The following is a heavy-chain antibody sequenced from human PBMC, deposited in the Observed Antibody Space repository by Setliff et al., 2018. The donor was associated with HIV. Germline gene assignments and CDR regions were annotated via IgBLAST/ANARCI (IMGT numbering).Heavy chain of an antibody. CDR1: GGSFSGYY. CDR2: VTHSGST. Sequence: SSETLSLTCAVYGGSFSGYYWSWIRQPPGKGLEWIGEVTHSGSTNYNPSLMSRVTISVDTSKNQFSLKLSSVTAADTAVYYCASLKGHYFDTSGYYNNWFDPWGQGTLVTVSS. D-gene: IGHD3-22*01. CDR3: ASLKGHYFDTSGYYNNWFDP. V-gene: IGHV4-34*01. J-gene: IGHJ5*02.